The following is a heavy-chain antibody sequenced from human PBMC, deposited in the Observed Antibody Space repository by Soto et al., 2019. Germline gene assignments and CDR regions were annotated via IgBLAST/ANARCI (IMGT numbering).Heavy chain of an antibody. CDR1: GGSISSGGYS. J-gene: IGHJ4*02. Sequence: SETLSLTCAVSGGSISSGGYSWSWIRQPPGKGLEWIGYIYHSGSTYYNQSLKSRVTISVDRSKNQFSLKLSSVTAADTAVYYCARARGARYFDYWGQGTLVTVSS. CDR2: IYHSGST. V-gene: IGHV4-30-2*01. D-gene: IGHD2-15*01. CDR3: ARARGARYFDY.